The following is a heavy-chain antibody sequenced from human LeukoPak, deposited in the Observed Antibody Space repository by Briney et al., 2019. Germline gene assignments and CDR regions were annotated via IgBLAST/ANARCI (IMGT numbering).Heavy chain of an antibody. CDR1: GYSFTSYW. D-gene: IGHD6-13*01. J-gene: IGHJ6*03. CDR3: ARQGAAGKYYYYYMDV. V-gene: IGHV5-51*01. Sequence: GESLKISCKGSGYSFTSYWIGWVRQMPGKGLEWMGIIYPGGSDTRYSPSFQGQVTISADKSINTAYLEWSSLKASDTAIYYCARQGAAGKYYYYYMDVWGKGTTVTVSS. CDR2: IYPGGSDT.